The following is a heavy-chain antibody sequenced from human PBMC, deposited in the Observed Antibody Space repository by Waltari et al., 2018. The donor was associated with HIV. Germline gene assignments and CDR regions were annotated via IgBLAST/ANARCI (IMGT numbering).Heavy chain of an antibody. V-gene: IGHV3-66*01. CDR1: GFTVSSNY. Sequence: EVQLVESGGGLVQPGGSLRLSCAASGFTVSSNYMSWVRQAPGKALGRVSVIYSSGSTYYADSVKGRFTISRDNSKNTLYLQMNSLRAEDTAVYYCASIAYCGGDCYPRGMDVWGQGTTVTVSS. J-gene: IGHJ6*02. CDR3: ASIAYCGGDCYPRGMDV. D-gene: IGHD2-21*02. CDR2: IYSSGST.